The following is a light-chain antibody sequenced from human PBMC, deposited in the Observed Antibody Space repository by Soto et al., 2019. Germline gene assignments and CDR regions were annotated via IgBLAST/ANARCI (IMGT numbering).Light chain of an antibody. CDR2: AAS. J-gene: IGKJ1*01. CDR1: QSISNY. V-gene: IGKV1-39*01. Sequence: DIQMTQSPSSLSASVGDRVTITCRASQSISNYLNWYQQKPGKAPKLLMFAASSLQSGVPSRFSGGGSGTDFTLTISSLQPEDFATYCQQSYSTPRTFGQGTKVEIK. CDR3: QQSYSTPRT.